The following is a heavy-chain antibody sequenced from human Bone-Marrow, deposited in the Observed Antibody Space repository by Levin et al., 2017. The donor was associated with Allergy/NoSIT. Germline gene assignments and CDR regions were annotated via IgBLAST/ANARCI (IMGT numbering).Heavy chain of an antibody. V-gene: IGHV3-23*01. D-gene: IGHD2-21*01. CDR1: GFRFSDYV. J-gene: IGHJ4*02. CDR3: VRTPGAIVVTPYFDY. CDR2: ISGSGDNT. Sequence: GESLKISCAASGFRFSDYVMNWVRQAPGKGLEWVSVISGSGDNTYYADSVKGRFTISRDTSKNTLYLQMNSLSAEDTATYYCVRTPGAIVVTPYFDYWGQGTLVTVSS.